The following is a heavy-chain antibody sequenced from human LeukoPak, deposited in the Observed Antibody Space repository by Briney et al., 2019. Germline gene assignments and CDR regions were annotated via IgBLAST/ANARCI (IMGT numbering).Heavy chain of an antibody. Sequence: GGSLRLSCAASGFTFSSYAMSWVRQAPGKGLEWVSAISGSGGSTYYADSVKGRLTISRDNSKNTLYLQMNSLRAEDTAVYYCAKRSYSSSWYEDPFDYWGQGTLVTVSS. CDR1: GFTFSSYA. CDR3: AKRSYSSSWYEDPFDY. J-gene: IGHJ4*02. V-gene: IGHV3-23*01. D-gene: IGHD6-13*01. CDR2: ISGSGGST.